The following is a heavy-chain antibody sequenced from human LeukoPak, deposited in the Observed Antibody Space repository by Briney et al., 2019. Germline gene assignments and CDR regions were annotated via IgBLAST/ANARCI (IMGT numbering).Heavy chain of an antibody. J-gene: IGHJ4*02. V-gene: IGHV3-23*01. CDR3: AKGVRDYGDYVDY. Sequence: PGGSLRLSCAASGFTFSSYAMSWVRQAPGKGLECVSCISGRAANTYYADSMKGRFTISRDNSKNTLFLQMNSLRAEDTALYYCAKGVRDYGDYVDYWGQGTLVTVSS. CDR1: GFTFSSYA. CDR2: ISGRAANT. D-gene: IGHD4-17*01.